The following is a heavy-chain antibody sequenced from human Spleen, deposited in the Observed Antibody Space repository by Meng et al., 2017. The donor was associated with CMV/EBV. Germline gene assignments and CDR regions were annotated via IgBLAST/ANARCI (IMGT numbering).Heavy chain of an antibody. V-gene: IGHV3-15*01. CDR1: NAW. Sequence: NAWIGWVRQATGKGLEWVGRSKSKPDGETTDYAKPMKGRITISRDDSKTKLYLQMNSLKAEDTAVYYCTTAPYYYGSGRKKSFGYFDLWGRGTLVTVSS. CDR2: SKSKPDGETT. J-gene: IGHJ2*01. D-gene: IGHD3-10*01. CDR3: TTAPYYYGSGRKKSFGYFDL.